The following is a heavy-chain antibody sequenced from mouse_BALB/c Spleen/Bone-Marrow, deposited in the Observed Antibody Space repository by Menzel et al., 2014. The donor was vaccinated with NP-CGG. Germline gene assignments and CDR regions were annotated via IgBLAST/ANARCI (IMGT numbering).Heavy chain of an antibody. J-gene: IGHJ3*01. Sequence: QVQLQQSGAELARPGASVKMSCKASGYTFTSYTMHWVKQRPGQGLEWIGCINPSSGYTNYSQKFKDKATLTADKSSSTAYMQLSSLTSEDSAVYYCARWANWDGFAYWGQGTLVTVSA. CDR1: GYTFTSYT. V-gene: IGHV1-4*01. CDR2: INPSSGYT. CDR3: ARWANWDGFAY. D-gene: IGHD4-1*02.